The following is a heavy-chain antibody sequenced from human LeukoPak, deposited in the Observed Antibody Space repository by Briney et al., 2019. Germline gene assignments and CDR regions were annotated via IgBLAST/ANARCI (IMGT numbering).Heavy chain of an antibody. CDR3: AREGARIAARRASGFDP. CDR1: GYTLTGYY. D-gene: IGHD6-6*01. CDR2: INPNSGGT. Sequence: ASVKVSCKASGYTLTGYYMHWVRQAPGQGLEWMGRINPNSGGTNYAQKFQGRVTMTRDTSISTAYMELSRLRSDDTAVYYCAREGARIAARRASGFDPWGQGNLVTVSS. V-gene: IGHV1-2*06. J-gene: IGHJ5*02.